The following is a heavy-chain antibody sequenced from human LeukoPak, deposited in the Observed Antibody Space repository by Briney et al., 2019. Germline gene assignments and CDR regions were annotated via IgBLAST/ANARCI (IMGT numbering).Heavy chain of an antibody. CDR3: ARSLKSNSRDAFDI. CDR2: MYYSGSA. J-gene: IGHJ3*02. CDR1: GDSISSYY. V-gene: IGHV4-59*01. D-gene: IGHD2/OR15-2a*01. Sequence: PSETLSLTCTVSGDSISSYYWSWIRQPPGKGLEWIGQMYYSGSANYNPSLKSRATTSVDTSKNQFSLKLSSVTAADTAVYYCARSLKSNSRDAFDIWGQGTMVTVSS.